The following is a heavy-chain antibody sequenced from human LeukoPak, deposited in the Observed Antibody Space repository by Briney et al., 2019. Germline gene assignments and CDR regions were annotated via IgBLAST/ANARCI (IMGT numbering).Heavy chain of an antibody. Sequence: GGSLRLSCAASGFTFSSYSMNWVRQAPGKGLEWVSSISSSSSYIYYADSVKGRFTISRDNAKNSLYLQMNSLRAEDTAVYYCARAPTPYFTYYMDVWGKGTTVTVSS. CDR3: ARAPTPYFTYYMDV. CDR1: GFTFSSYS. V-gene: IGHV3-21*01. J-gene: IGHJ6*03. D-gene: IGHD2-21*01. CDR2: ISSSSSYI.